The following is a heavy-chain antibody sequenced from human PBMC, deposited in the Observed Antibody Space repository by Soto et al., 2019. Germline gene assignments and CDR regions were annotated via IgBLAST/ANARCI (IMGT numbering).Heavy chain of an antibody. D-gene: IGHD6-19*01. Sequence: PGGSLRLSCAASGFTFSSYTMHWVRQAPGKGLEWVALISSDGTTEYCADSVKGRFTISRDNSKNTLYLQMNSLRGEDTAVYYCARDNSGWTNWFDSWGQGTLVTVSS. CDR1: GFTFSSYT. V-gene: IGHV3-30-3*01. CDR3: ARDNSGWTNWFDS. J-gene: IGHJ5*01. CDR2: ISSDGTTE.